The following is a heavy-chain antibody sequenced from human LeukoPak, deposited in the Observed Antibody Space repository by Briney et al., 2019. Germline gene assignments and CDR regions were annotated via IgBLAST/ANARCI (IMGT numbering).Heavy chain of an antibody. D-gene: IGHD3-3*01. CDR2: IKQDGGEK. Sequence: GGSLRLSCAASGFTFSSSWMTWVRQAPGKGLEWVANIKQDGGEKYYVDSVKGRFTISRDNAKNSLYLQMNSLRAEDTAVYYCARDYRITIFGVVITPSLWYYYGMDVWGQGTTVTVSS. J-gene: IGHJ6*02. CDR1: GFTFSSSW. V-gene: IGHV3-7*03. CDR3: ARDYRITIFGVVITPSLWYYYGMDV.